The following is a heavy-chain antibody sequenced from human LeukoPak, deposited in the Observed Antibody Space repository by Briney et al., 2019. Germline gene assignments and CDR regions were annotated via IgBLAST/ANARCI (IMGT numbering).Heavy chain of an antibody. Sequence: ASVKVSCKASGYTFTSYDINWVRQATGQGLEWMGWMNPNSGNTGYAQKFQGRVTMTRNTSISTAYMELSSLRSEDTAVYYCARGRAVRGPRLWFDPWGQGTLVTVSS. D-gene: IGHD3-10*01. CDR3: ARGRAVRGPRLWFDP. CDR2: MNPNSGNT. CDR1: GYTFTSYD. J-gene: IGHJ5*02. V-gene: IGHV1-8*01.